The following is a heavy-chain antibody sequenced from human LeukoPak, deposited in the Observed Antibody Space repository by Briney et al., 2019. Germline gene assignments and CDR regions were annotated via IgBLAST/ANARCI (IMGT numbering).Heavy chain of an antibody. CDR2: IYYSGST. V-gene: IGHV4-59*08. CDR3: ARLSRYSYGYFDY. Sequence: SETLPLTCTVSGGSISSYYWSWIRQPPGKGLEWIGYIYYSGSTNYNPSLKSRVTISVDTSKNQFSLKLSSVTAADTAVYYCARLSRYSYGYFDYWGQGTLVTVSS. J-gene: IGHJ4*02. CDR1: GGSISSYY. D-gene: IGHD5-18*01.